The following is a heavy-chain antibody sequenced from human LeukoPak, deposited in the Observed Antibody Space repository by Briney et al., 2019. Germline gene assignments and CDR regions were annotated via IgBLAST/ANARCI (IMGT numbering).Heavy chain of an antibody. CDR2: INHSGST. V-gene: IGHV4-34*01. D-gene: IGHD2-8*01. Sequence: SETLSLTCAVYGGSFSGYYWSWIRQPPGKGLEWIGEINHSGSTNYNPSLKSRVTISVDTSKNQFSLKLSSVTAADTAVYYCARADIVLMVSASGTYYFDYWRQGTLVTVSS. CDR1: GGSFSGYY. J-gene: IGHJ4*02. CDR3: ARADIVLMVSASGTYYFDY.